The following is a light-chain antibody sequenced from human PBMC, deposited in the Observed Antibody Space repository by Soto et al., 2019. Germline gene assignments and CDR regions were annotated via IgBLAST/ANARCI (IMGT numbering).Light chain of an antibody. CDR3: MSYAGGNRFV. Sequence: QSALTQPPSASGSPGQSVTISCAGTINDVGGYNYVSWYQQHPGKVPQLMIYQVTKRPSGVPDRFSASKSDTTASLTISGLQAEDEGDYYCMSYAGGNRFVFGTGTKLTDL. V-gene: IGLV2-8*01. J-gene: IGLJ1*01. CDR1: INDVGGYNY. CDR2: QVT.